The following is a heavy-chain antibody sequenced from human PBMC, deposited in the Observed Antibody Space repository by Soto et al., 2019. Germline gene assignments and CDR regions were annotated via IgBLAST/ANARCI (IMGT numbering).Heavy chain of an antibody. CDR3: ARGHTSGYYYASGTFDY. Sequence: QVQLVQSGAEVKKPGSSVKVSCKASGGTFSSYAISWVRQAPGQGLEWMGGIIPIFGTANYAQKFQGRVTITADKSTSTAYRELSSLRSEDTAVYYCARGHTSGYYYASGTFDYWGQGTLVTVSS. CDR2: IIPIFGTA. V-gene: IGHV1-69*06. CDR1: GGTFSSYA. J-gene: IGHJ4*02. D-gene: IGHD3-22*01.